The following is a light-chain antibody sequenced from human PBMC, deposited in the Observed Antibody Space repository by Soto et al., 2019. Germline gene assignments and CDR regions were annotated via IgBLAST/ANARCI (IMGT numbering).Light chain of an antibody. J-gene: IGKJ2*01. CDR3: QHYNNWPRT. V-gene: IGKV3-15*01. Sequence: EIVMTQSPATLSVSAGERATLSCWASQSVSSNLAWYQQKPGQTPRLLIYGASTRATGIPARFSGSGSGTEFTLTISSLQSEDFAIYYCQHYNNWPRTFGQGTKLEIK. CDR2: GAS. CDR1: QSVSSN.